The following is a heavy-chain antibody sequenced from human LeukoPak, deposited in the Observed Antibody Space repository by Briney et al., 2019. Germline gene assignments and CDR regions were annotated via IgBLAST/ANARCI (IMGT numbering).Heavy chain of an antibody. CDR1: GFTFDDYG. Sequence: PGGSLRLSCAASGFTFDDYGMSWVRQAPGKGLEWVSGINWNGGSTGYADSVKGRCTISRDNAKNSLYLQMNSLRAEDTALYYCARASFHTNGVWLDYWGQGTLVTVSS. CDR2: INWNGGST. J-gene: IGHJ4*02. CDR3: ARASFHTNGVWLDY. D-gene: IGHD2-8*01. V-gene: IGHV3-20*04.